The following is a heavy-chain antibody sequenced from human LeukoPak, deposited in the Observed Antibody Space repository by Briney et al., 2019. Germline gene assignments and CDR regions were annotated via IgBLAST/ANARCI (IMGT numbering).Heavy chain of an antibody. CDR3: AVRLAARPFHHYYYYMDV. V-gene: IGHV1-69*13. Sequence: SVKVSCKASGGTFSSYAISWVRQAPGQGLEWMGGIIPIFGTANSAQKFQGRVTITADESTSTTYMELSSLRSEDTAVYYCAVRLAARPFHHYYYYMDVWGKGTTVTVSS. D-gene: IGHD6-6*01. CDR2: IIPIFGTA. J-gene: IGHJ6*03. CDR1: GGTFSSYA.